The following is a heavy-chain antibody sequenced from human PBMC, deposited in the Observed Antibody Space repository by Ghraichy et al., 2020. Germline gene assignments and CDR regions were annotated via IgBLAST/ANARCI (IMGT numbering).Heavy chain of an antibody. V-gene: IGHV3-72*01. CDR2: IRKKVDSYTT. CDR3: ARPPGSGWNSAYFDS. CDR1: GFTFSDHY. J-gene: IGHJ4*02. Sequence: GGSLRLSCAASGFTFSDHYMDWVRQAPGKGLEWVGRIRKKVDSYTTEYAASVKGRFIISRDDSKNSLYLQMNSLQTEDTAVYYCARPPGSGWNSAYFDSWGLGTMVTVSS. D-gene: IGHD6-19*01.